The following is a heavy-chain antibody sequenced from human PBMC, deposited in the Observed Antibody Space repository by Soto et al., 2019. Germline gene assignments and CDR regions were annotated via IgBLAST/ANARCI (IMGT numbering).Heavy chain of an antibody. J-gene: IGHJ4*02. V-gene: IGHV3-23*01. CDR1: GFTFSSYA. CDR3: AKDCAPQLWLLIPFY. D-gene: IGHD5-18*01. CDR2: ISGSGGST. Sequence: GWSLRLSCAASGFTFSSYAMSWVRQAPGKGLEWVSSISGSGGSTYYADSVKGRFTISRDNSKNTLYLQMNSLRAEDTAVYYCAKDCAPQLWLLIPFYWGQGTLVTVS.